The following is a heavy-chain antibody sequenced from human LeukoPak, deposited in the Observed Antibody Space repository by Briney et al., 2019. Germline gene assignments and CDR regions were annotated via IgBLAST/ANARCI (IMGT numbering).Heavy chain of an antibody. CDR1: GFTFSSYE. V-gene: IGHV3-48*03. CDR2: ISSSGSTI. CDR3: AELGITMIGGV. J-gene: IGHJ6*04. Sequence: PGRSLRLSCAASGFTFSSYEMNWVRQAPGKGLEWVSSISSSGSTIYYADSVKGRFTNSRDNAKNSLYLQMNSLRAEDTAVYYCAELGITMIGGVWGKGTTVTISS. D-gene: IGHD3-10*02.